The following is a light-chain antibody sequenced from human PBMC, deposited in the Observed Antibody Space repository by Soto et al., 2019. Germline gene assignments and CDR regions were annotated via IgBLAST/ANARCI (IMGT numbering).Light chain of an antibody. J-gene: IGKJ1*01. V-gene: IGKV1-5*03. CDR3: QHYNSFSGT. CDR1: QSISFW. CDR2: KAS. Sequence: DIQMTQSPSTLSASVGDRVIITCRASQSISFWLAWYQQKPGTAPNLLIYKASTLESGVPSRFSGSGSGTEFTLTISSLQNDDFATYDCQHYNSFSGTFGQGTKVDIK.